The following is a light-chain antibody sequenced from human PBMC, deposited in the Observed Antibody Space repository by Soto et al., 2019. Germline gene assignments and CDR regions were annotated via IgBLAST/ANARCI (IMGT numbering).Light chain of an antibody. J-gene: IGKJ1*01. CDR2: GAY. V-gene: IGKV3-15*01. CDR3: QPYNNWPLT. Sequence: EILLTQSPCTLSLSPWAGPSLSCRASQSVSSYLALYQQKPGQAPRLLIYGAYTRATGITARFSGSGSGTEFTLTISSLQSEDSVVYYCQPYNNWPLTFGPGTKVDIK. CDR1: QSVSSY.